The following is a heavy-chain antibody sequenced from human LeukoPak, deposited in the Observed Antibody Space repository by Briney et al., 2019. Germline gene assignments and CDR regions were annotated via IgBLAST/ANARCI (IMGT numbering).Heavy chain of an antibody. Sequence: SETLSLTCTVSGGSISSYYWSWIRQPPGKGLAWMGYIYYSGSTNYNPSLKGRVTISVDTSKNQFSLKLSSVTAADTAVYYCARDLWYYYDSSGYYRTGFDIWGQGTMVTVSS. CDR1: GGSISSYY. CDR2: IYYSGST. J-gene: IGHJ3*02. CDR3: ARDLWYYYDSSGYYRTGFDI. D-gene: IGHD3-22*01. V-gene: IGHV4-59*01.